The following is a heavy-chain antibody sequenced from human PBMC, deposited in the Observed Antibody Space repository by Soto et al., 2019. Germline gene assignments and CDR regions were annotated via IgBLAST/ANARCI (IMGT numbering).Heavy chain of an antibody. CDR2: INHSGST. V-gene: IGHV4-34*01. D-gene: IGHD6-13*01. CDR1: GGSFSGYY. Sequence: TSETLCLTCAVYGGSFSGYYLSWIRQPPGKGLEWIGEINHSGSTNYNPSLKSRVTISVDTSKNHFSLKLSSVTAADTAVYYCARGRITAAKTEWGQGAMVTVSS. J-gene: IGHJ4*02. CDR3: ARGRITAAKTE.